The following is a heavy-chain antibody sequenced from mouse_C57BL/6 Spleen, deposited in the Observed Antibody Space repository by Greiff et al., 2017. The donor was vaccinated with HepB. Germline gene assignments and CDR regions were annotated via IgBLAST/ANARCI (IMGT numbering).Heavy chain of an antibody. CDR3: ARPIYYDYGGFAY. CDR2: IYPGSGST. Sequence: QVQLQQPGAELVKPGASVKMSCKASGYTFTSYWITWVKQRPGQGLEWIGDIYPGSGSTNYNEKFKSKAPLTVETSSSTAYMQLSSLTSEDSAVYYCARPIYYDYGGFAYWGQGTLVTVSA. J-gene: IGHJ3*01. D-gene: IGHD2-4*01. CDR1: GYTFTSYW. V-gene: IGHV1-55*01.